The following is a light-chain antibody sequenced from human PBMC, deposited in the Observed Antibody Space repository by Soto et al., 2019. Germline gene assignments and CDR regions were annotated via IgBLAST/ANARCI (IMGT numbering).Light chain of an antibody. CDR2: GAS. J-gene: IGKJ2*01. CDR1: QSISSE. Sequence: EIVMTQSPATLSVSPGESATLSCRASQSISSELAWYQQKPGQPPRLLIYGASTRATGVPARFTGSGSDSDFTLTSGVLQSEEFAVYYCQQGHNWPLTFGQGTRLEI. V-gene: IGKV3-15*01. CDR3: QQGHNWPLT.